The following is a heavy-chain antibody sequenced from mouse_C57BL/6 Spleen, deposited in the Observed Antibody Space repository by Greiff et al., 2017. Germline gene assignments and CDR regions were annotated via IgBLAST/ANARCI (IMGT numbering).Heavy chain of an antibody. CDR1: GYAFSSYW. V-gene: IGHV1-80*01. Sequence: LQQPGASVKISCKASGYAFSSYWMNWVKQRPGKGLEWIGQIYPGDGDTTYNGKFKGTATLTADKSSSTAYMQLSSLTSEDSAVYFCARFPRLWYFDVWGTGTTVTVSS. J-gene: IGHJ1*03. CDR3: ARFPRLWYFDV. D-gene: IGHD1-2*01. CDR2: IYPGDGDT.